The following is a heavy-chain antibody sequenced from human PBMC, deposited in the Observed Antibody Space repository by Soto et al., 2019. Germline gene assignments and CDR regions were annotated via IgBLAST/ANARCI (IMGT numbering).Heavy chain of an antibody. CDR3: ARDDEYSGNGMDV. D-gene: IGHD3-10*01. J-gene: IGHJ6*02. CDR1: GFTFSNYG. Sequence: QVQLVESGGGVVQPGRSLRLSCAASGFTFSNYGMHWVRQAPGKGLEWVAVILNDGSNRYHADSVKDRFTISRDNSKNTLYLQMNSLRAEDTAVYYCARDDEYSGNGMDVRGQGPTVTVS. CDR2: ILNDGSNR. V-gene: IGHV3-33*01.